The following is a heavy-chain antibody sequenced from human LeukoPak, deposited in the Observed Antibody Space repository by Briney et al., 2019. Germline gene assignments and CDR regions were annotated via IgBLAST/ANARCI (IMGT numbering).Heavy chain of an antibody. V-gene: IGHV3-48*03. J-gene: IGHJ6*02. CDR3: ARGLGSSSFYYGMDV. Sequence: GGSLRLSCASSGFTFSRYEMNWVRQAPGKGLEWVSYISSSSSTIYYADSVKGRFTISRDNDKNSLYLQMNSLRAEDTAIYYCARGLGSSSFYYGMDVCGQGTTVTVSS. CDR2: ISSSSSTI. CDR1: GFTFSRYE. D-gene: IGHD6-6*01.